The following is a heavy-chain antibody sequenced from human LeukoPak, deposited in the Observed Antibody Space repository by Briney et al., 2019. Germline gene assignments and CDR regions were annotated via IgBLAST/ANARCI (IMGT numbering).Heavy chain of an antibody. CDR3: AREPAYSGSSQIDY. CDR2: ISSSGSTI. CDR1: GFTFSDYY. J-gene: IGHJ4*02. D-gene: IGHD1-26*01. Sequence: PGGSLRLSCAASGFTFSDYYMSWIRQAPGKGLEWVSYISSSGSTIYYADSVKGRYTISRDNAKNSLYLQMNSLRAEDTAVYYCAREPAYSGSSQIDYWGQGTLVTVSS. V-gene: IGHV3-11*04.